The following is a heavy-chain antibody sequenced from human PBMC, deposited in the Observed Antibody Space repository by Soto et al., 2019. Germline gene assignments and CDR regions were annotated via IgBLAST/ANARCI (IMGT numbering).Heavy chain of an antibody. D-gene: IGHD2-2*01. CDR2: IYYTGST. V-gene: IGHV4-39*01. J-gene: IGHJ4*01. CDR1: GGSFSSSSYY. CDR3: VILLPRRHIDF. Sequence: SETLSLTCTVSGGSFSSSSYYWDWIRQPPGKGLEWIGSIYYTGSTYYTPSLKSRVTISVDTSKNQFSLKLRSVTAADTAVYYFVILLPRRHIDFRCHGTLVTRSS.